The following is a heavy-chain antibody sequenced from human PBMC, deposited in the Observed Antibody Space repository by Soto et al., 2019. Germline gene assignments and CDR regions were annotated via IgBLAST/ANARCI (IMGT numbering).Heavy chain of an antibody. J-gene: IGHJ3*02. V-gene: IGHV6-1*01. CDR1: GDSVSSNSAA. CDR2: TYYRSKWYN. CDR3: ARFKKPASGVRDAFDI. D-gene: IGHD7-27*01. Sequence: QSQTLSLTCAISGDSVSSNSAAWTWIRQSPSRGLEWLGRTYYRSKWYNDYSVSVKSRITINPDTSKNQFSLQLNSVTPEDTAVYYCARFKKPASGVRDAFDIWGQGTMVTVSS.